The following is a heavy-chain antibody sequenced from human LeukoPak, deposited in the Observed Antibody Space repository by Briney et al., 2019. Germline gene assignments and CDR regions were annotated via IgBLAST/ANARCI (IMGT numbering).Heavy chain of an antibody. V-gene: IGHV3-30-3*01. CDR3: ALRGPGYDSSGYYTSALDY. CDR2: ISYDGSNK. CDR1: GFTFSSYA. J-gene: IGHJ4*02. D-gene: IGHD3-22*01. Sequence: GGSLRLSCAASGFTFSSYAMHWVRQAPGKGLEWVAVISYDGSNKYYADSVKGRFTISRDNSKNTLYLQMNSLRAEDTAVYYCALRGPGYDSSGYYTSALDYWGQGTLVTVSS.